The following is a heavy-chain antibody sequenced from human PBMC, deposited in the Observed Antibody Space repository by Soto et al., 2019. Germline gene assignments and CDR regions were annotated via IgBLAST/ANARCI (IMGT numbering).Heavy chain of an antibody. Sequence: SETLSLTCTGAGGSNSSYYWSWIRQPPGKGLEWIGCIHYRGSSNYKPSLKSRVSISVDTSKNQCSLKLSSQTAADTAVYHSGRNLQQQRLVYRGQGHLVSASS. CDR3: GRNLQQQRLVY. CDR2: IHYRGSS. V-gene: IGHV4-59*01. D-gene: IGHD6-13*01. J-gene: IGHJ4*02. CDR1: GGSNSSYY.